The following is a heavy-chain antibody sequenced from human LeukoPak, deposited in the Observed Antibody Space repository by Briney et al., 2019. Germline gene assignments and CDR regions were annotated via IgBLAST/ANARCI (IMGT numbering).Heavy chain of an antibody. CDR1: GRSIKNDY. CDR2: IFYSGST. J-gene: IGHJ4*02. V-gene: IGHV4-59*08. Sequence: SETLSLTCTVSGRSIKNDYWSCIRQPPGKGLDWLGYIFYSGSTNYNPSLKSRVTISVDTSKNQFSLKLSSVTAADTAVYYCARGGSSGYDPFDYWGQGTLVTVSS. CDR3: ARGGSSGYDPFDY. D-gene: IGHD5-12*01.